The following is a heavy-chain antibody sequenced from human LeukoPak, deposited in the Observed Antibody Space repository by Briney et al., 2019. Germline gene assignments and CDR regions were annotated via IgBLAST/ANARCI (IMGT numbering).Heavy chain of an antibody. CDR2: ITGGGGNT. CDR3: AKWGDYDVLTGYYVSDY. Sequence: GAFLRLSCAASGFTFSNYAMSWVRQAPGKGLEWVSAITGGGGNTYYADSVKGRFTISRDNSKNTVFLQMNSLRAEDTAVYYCAKWGDYDVLTGYYVSDYWGQGPLVTVPS. CDR1: GFTFSNYA. J-gene: IGHJ4*02. D-gene: IGHD3-9*01. V-gene: IGHV3-23*01.